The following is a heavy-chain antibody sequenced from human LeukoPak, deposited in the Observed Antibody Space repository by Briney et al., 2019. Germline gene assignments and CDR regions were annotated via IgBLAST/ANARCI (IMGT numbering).Heavy chain of an antibody. J-gene: IGHJ3*02. CDR1: GFTFSSYE. CDR3: ARESYYGSNDAFDI. CDR2: ISSSGSTI. D-gene: IGHD3-10*01. V-gene: IGHV3-48*03. Sequence: GGSLRLSCAASGFTFSSYEMNWVRQAPGKGLEWVSYISSSGSTIYYADSVKGRFTISRDNAKNSLFLQMNSLRAEDTAVYYCARESYYGSNDAFDIWGQGTMVTVSS.